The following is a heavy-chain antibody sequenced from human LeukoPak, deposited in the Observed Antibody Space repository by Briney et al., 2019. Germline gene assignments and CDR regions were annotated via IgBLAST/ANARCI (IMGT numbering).Heavy chain of an antibody. CDR3: ARDHVYGGADY. V-gene: IGHV3-48*04. Sequence: GESLKISCAASGFTFSSYAMSWVRQAPGKGLEWISYITSSGSTIYYADSVKGRFTISRDNSKSSLFLQMNSLRTEDTALYYCARDHVYGGADYWGQGTLVTVSS. CDR2: ITSSGSTI. D-gene: IGHD5/OR15-5a*01. CDR1: GFTFSSYA. J-gene: IGHJ4*02.